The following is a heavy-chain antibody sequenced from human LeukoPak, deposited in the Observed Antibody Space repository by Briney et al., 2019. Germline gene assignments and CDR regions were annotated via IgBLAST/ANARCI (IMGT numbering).Heavy chain of an antibody. CDR2: IYYSGST. Sequence: PSETLSLTCIVSGGSTSSSTYYWGWLRQPPGKGLEWIVCIYYSGSTYYNPSLESRITISVDMSKNQFSLKLSSVTTADTALYYCARQRTEFYQRLFFDYWGQGNLVTVSS. CDR3: ARQRTEFYQRLFFDY. D-gene: IGHD2-2*01. CDR1: GGSTSSSTYY. J-gene: IGHJ4*02. V-gene: IGHV4-39*01.